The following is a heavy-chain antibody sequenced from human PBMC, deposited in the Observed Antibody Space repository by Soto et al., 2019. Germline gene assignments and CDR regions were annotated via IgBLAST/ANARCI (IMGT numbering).Heavy chain of an antibody. V-gene: IGHV3-23*01. CDR1: GFTFSSYA. J-gene: IGHJ5*02. CDR2: ISGSGGST. D-gene: IGHD2-15*01. CDR3: AKGAYCSGGSCYEGNWFDP. Sequence: GESLKISCAASGFTFSSYAMSWVRQAPGKGLEWVSAISGSGGSTYYADSVKGRFTISRDNSKNTLYLQMNSLRAEDTAVYYCAKGAYCSGGSCYEGNWFDPWGQGTLVTVSS.